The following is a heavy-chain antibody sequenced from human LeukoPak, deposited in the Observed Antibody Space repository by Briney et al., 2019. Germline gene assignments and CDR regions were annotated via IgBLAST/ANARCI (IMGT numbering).Heavy chain of an antibody. CDR2: INPNSGGT. D-gene: IGHD6-19*01. V-gene: IGHV1-2*02. Sequence: GASVKVSCKASGYTFTGYYMHWVRQAPGQGLEWMGWINPNSGGTNYAQKFQGRATMTRDTSISTAYMELSRLRSDDTAVYYCARDESSGWPTDYWGQGTLVTVSS. CDR3: ARDESSGWPTDY. J-gene: IGHJ4*02. CDR1: GYTFTGYY.